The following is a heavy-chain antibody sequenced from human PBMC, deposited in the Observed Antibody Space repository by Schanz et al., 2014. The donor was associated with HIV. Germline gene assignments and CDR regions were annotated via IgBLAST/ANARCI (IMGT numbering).Heavy chain of an antibody. D-gene: IGHD4-17*01. CDR1: GFRFSSHA. V-gene: IGHV3-48*01. J-gene: IGHJ4*02. CDR2: ISISSTTI. CDR3: AKNGDYAFYYFDY. Sequence: EVQLLESGGGLVQPGESLRLSCAVSGFRFSSHAMTWVRQAPGKGLEWVSYISISSTTIYYADSVKGRFTISRDNSKNTLYLQMNSLRVEDTAVYYCAKNGDYAFYYFDYWGQGTLVTVSS.